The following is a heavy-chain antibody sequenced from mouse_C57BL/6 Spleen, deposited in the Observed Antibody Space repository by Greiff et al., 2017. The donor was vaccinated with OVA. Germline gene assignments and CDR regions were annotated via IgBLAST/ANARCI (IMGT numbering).Heavy chain of an antibody. CDR3: ARGRKSEAPGFAY. J-gene: IGHJ3*01. CDR2: INPNNGGT. CDR1: GYTFTDYY. Sequence: EVQLQQSGPELVKPGASVKISCKASGYTFTDYYMHWVKQSHGQSLEWIGDINPNNGGTSYNQKFKGKATLTVDKSSSTAYMELRRLTTEHSAVYYCARGRKSEAPGFAYWGQGTLVTVSA. V-gene: IGHV1-26*01.